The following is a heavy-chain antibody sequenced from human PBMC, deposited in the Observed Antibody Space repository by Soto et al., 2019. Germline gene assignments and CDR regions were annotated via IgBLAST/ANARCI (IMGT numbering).Heavy chain of an antibody. J-gene: IGHJ4*02. V-gene: IGHV3-30-3*01. CDR2: ISKDGNSK. CDR3: ARDPQGSYCYIDY. Sequence: GGSLRLSCAASGFTFSNYAIHWVRQAPGKGLEWVTIISKDGNSKHYADSVKGRFTISRDNSKNTLFLQMNSLRAEDTAVYYCARDPQGSYCYIDYWGQGTPVTVSS. D-gene: IGHD3-10*01. CDR1: GFTFSNYA.